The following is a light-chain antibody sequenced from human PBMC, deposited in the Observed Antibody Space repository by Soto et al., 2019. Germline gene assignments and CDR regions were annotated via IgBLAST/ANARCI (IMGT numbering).Light chain of an antibody. CDR2: SNN. CDR3: AAWDDSLNGSVV. CDR1: SSNIGSNT. J-gene: IGLJ2*01. V-gene: IGLV1-44*01. Sequence: QSVLTQPPSASGTPGQRVTNSWSGSSSNIGSNTVNWYQQLPGTAPKLLIYSNNQRPSGVPDRFSGSKSGTSASLAISGLQSEDEADYYCAAWDDSLNGSVVFGGGTKLTVL.